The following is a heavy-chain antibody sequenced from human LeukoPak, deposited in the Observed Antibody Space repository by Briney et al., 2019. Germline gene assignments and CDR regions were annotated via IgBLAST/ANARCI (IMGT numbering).Heavy chain of an antibody. V-gene: IGHV1-18*01. CDR1: GGTFSSYA. D-gene: IGHD7-27*01. CDR2: ISAYNGDT. CDR3: AADGDRFDY. Sequence: EASVKVSCKASGGTFSSYAISWVRQAPGQGLEWMGWISAYNGDTNYAQKLQGRVTMTTDTSTSTAYMELRSLRSDDTAVYYCAADGDRFDYWGQGTLVTVSS. J-gene: IGHJ4*02.